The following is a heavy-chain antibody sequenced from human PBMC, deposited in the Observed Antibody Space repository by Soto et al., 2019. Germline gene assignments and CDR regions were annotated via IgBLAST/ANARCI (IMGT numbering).Heavy chain of an antibody. CDR2: VYYSGTT. V-gene: IGHV4-61*08. J-gene: IGHJ4*02. Sequence: LSLTCTVSGGSISSGGYYWSWIRQPPGKRLEWIGYVYYSGTTNYNPSLKSRVTISVDLSKNQFSLRLSSVTTADTALYYCARTTAVPNTLRSRYFFDYWGQGTLVTVSS. CDR1: GGSISSGGYY. D-gene: IGHD4-17*01. CDR3: ARTTAVPNTLRSRYFFDY.